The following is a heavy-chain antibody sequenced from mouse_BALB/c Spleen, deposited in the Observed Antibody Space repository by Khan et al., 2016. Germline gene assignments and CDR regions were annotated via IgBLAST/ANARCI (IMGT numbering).Heavy chain of an antibody. CDR1: GYTFTDYL. J-gene: IGHJ2*01. Sequence: QVQLKQSGPDLVKPGASVKLSCKASGYTFTDYLIHWVKQKSGQGLEWIGWFYPGSGAIKYSEKFKDKATLTADNSSSTVYMELSRLTSEDSAVYFYARQIYYGSSHFDYWGQGTTLTVSS. CDR3: ARQIYYGSSHFDY. V-gene: IGHV1-62-2*01. D-gene: IGHD1-1*01. CDR2: FYPGSGAI.